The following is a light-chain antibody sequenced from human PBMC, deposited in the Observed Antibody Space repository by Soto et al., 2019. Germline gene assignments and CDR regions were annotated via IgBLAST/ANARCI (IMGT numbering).Light chain of an antibody. CDR3: QQSYSTPYT. CDR1: QSMRNY. J-gene: IGKJ2*01. V-gene: IGKV1-39*01. CDR2: VAS. Sequence: DIQMTQSPSSLSASVGDRVTITCRASQSMRNYVNWYQQKPGKAPKFLIYVASTLQSGVPSRFSGSGSGTDFTLTISSLLPEDFATYYCQQSYSTPYTFGPGTKLEIK.